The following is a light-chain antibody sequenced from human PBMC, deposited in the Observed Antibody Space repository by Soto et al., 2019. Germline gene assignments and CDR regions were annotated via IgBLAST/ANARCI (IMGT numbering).Light chain of an antibody. CDR3: CSYAGTYTYV. CDR2: DVS. J-gene: IGLJ1*01. CDR1: SSDVGGYNY. Sequence: QSALTQPRSVSGSPGQSVTISCTGTSSDVGGYNYVSWYQQHPGTAPKLIIFDVSQRPSGVPDRFSGSKSGNAASLTISGLHAEDEADFYCCSYAGTYTYVFGTGTKLTVL. V-gene: IGLV2-11*01.